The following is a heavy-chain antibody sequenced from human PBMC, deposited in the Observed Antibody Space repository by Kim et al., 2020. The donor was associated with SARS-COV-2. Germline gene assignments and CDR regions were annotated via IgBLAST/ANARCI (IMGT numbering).Heavy chain of an antibody. J-gene: IGHJ4*02. CDR3: ARYGSVGYYGSGSYYFDY. Sequence: GGSLRLSCAASGFTVSSNYMSWVRQAPGKGLEWVSVIYSGGSTYYADSVKGRFTISRDNSKNTLYLQMNSLRAEDTAVYYCARYGSVGYYGSGSYYFDYWGQGTLVTVSS. CDR2: IYSGGST. V-gene: IGHV3-53*01. CDR1: GFTVSSNY. D-gene: IGHD3-10*01.